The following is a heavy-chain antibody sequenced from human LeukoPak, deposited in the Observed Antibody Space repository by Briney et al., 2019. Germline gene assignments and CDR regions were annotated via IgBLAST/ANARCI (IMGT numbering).Heavy chain of an antibody. J-gene: IGHJ4*02. CDR1: GGSISSYY. V-gene: IGHV4-59*01. Sequence: PSETLSLTCTVSGGSISSYYWSWIRQPPGKGLEGIGYIYYSGSTNYNPSLKSRVTISVDTSKNQFSLKLSSVTAADTAVYYCASYDSSGYDPFDHWGQGTLVTVSS. CDR2: IYYSGST. CDR3: ASYDSSGYDPFDH. D-gene: IGHD3-22*01.